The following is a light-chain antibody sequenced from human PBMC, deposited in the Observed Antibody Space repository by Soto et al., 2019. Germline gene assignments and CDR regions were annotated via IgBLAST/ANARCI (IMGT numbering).Light chain of an antibody. CDR3: QQYNSYSTT. J-gene: IGKJ1*01. V-gene: IGKV1-5*01. CDR1: QIITRW. Sequence: DIQMTQSPSTLSASVGDRVTIACRASQIITRWLAWYQQKPGKVPKVLIYDASSLESGVPSRFSGSGSGTEFTLTISSLQPEDSATYYCQQYNSYSTTFGQGTKVDIK. CDR2: DAS.